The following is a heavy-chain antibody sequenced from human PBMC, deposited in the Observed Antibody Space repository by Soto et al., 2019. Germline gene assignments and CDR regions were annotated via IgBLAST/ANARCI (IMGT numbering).Heavy chain of an antibody. D-gene: IGHD1-26*01. Sequence: QVQLEQSGAEVKKPGASVKVSCKASGYTFTSYGISWVRQAPGQGLEWMGRISAYNGNTNYAQKLQGRVTMTTDTSARTADMELRSLRSDDTAVYYCARVVGALGPWFDPWGQGTLVTVSS. J-gene: IGHJ5*02. CDR1: GYTFTSYG. CDR2: ISAYNGNT. V-gene: IGHV1-18*01. CDR3: ARVVGALGPWFDP.